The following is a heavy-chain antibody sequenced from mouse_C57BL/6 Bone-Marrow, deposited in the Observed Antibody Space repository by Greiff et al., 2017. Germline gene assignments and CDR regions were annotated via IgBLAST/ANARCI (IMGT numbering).Heavy chain of an antibody. CDR2: IDPENGDT. Sequence: EVQRVESGAELVRPGASVKLSCTASGFNIKDDYMHWVKQRPEQGLEWIGWIDPENGDTEYASKFPGKATRTADTSSNTAYLQLSSLTSEDTAVYYCTTLDYGSPFDVWGTWTTVTVSS. V-gene: IGHV14-4*01. CDR1: GFNIKDDY. D-gene: IGHD1-1*01. CDR3: TTLDYGSPFDV. J-gene: IGHJ1*03.